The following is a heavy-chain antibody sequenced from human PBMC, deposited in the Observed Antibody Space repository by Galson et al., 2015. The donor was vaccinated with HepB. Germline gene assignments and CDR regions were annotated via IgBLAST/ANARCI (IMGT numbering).Heavy chain of an antibody. CDR2: FDPEEGET. V-gene: IGHV1-24*01. D-gene: IGHD3-10*01. CDR3: VGSGDFHAFYL. Sequence: SVKVSCKVSGSTLNELSIHWVRQAPGKGLEWVGGFDPEEGETIYAQKFQDTLTMTEDTSTDTAYMELTSLTSEDTAIYFCVGSGDFHAFYLWGQGTMVTVSS. CDR1: GSTLNELS. J-gene: IGHJ3*01.